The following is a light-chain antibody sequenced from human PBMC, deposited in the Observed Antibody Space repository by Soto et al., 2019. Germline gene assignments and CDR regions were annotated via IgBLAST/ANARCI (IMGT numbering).Light chain of an antibody. Sequence: DIQLTQSPASVSAAVGDRINISCRASQPIKTWLAWYQQKPGKGPKLLIYTASTLETRVPSRFSGSGSGTDFTLTISSLQPEDAASYSCQQAASFPFTFGPGAKV. J-gene: IGKJ3*01. V-gene: IGKV1-12*02. CDR3: QQAASFPFT. CDR2: TAS. CDR1: QPIKTW.